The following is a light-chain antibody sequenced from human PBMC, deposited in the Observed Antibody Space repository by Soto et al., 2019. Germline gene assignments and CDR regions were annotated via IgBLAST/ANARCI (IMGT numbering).Light chain of an antibody. CDR3: IQGTHRPFT. J-gene: IGKJ2*01. CDR2: KVS. CDR1: QSLVYSDGNTL. Sequence: DVVMTQSPLSLPVTLGQPASISCRSSQSLVYSDGNTLLHWFQQRPGQSPRRLIYKVSNRDSGVPDRVRGSGSGTDFTVKISRVETEDVGVYACIQGTHRPFTFGQGNKLEIK. V-gene: IGKV2-30*01.